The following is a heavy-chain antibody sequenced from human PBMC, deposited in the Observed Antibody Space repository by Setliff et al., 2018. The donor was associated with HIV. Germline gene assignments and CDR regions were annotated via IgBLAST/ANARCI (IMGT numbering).Heavy chain of an antibody. D-gene: IGHD3-10*01. V-gene: IGHV3-43D*04. CDR2: ISWDGDST. CDR3: AKDTGLYGWGSLKAFDM. Sequence: GGSLRLSCAASGFTFGDYTMHWVRQAPGKGLEWISLISWDGDSTYYADSIKGRFTISRDNSKNSLYLQMNSLRAEDTALYYCAKDTGLYGWGSLKAFDMWGQGTTVTVSS. CDR1: GFTFGDYT. J-gene: IGHJ3*02.